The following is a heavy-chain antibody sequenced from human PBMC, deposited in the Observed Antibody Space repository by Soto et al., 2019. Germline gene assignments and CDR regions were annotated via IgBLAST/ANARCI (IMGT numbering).Heavy chain of an antibody. CDR2: IWYDGSKE. J-gene: IGHJ6*02. CDR3: ARDRSAGNYFYYGMDV. V-gene: IGHV3-33*01. D-gene: IGHD1-1*01. CDR1: GLNFNRNG. Sequence: QVQLVESGGGVVQPGRSLRLSCAASGLNFNRNGMHWVRQAPGKGLEWVAVIWYDGSKESYSDSVKGRFTISRDNSKNMLYLQRNSVRVEDTAVYFCARDRSAGNYFYYGMDVWVQGTTVTVSS.